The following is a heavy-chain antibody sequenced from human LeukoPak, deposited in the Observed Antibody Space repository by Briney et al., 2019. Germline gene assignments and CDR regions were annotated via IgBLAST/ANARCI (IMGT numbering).Heavy chain of an antibody. CDR3: TRDSYISNVYYGMDV. CDR1: GFDFSTYS. V-gene: IGHV3-74*01. CDR2: INPDGSHT. D-gene: IGHD1-26*01. Sequence: GGSLRLSCAASGFDFSTYSMHWVRQAPGKGLVWISRINPDGSHTSYADSVKGRFTISRDNAKNTLYLQMNSLRAEDAAVYFCTRDSYISNVYYGMDVWGQGATVTVSS. J-gene: IGHJ6*02.